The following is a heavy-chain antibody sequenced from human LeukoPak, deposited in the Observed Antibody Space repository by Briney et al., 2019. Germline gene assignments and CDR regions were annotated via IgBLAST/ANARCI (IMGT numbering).Heavy chain of an antibody. CDR2: IYYSGST. CDR1: GGSISSSSYY. D-gene: IGHD3-3*01. Sequence: SETLSLICTVSGGSISSSSYYWGWIRQPPGKGLEWIGSIYYSGSTYYNPSLKSRVTISVDTSKNQFSLKLSSVTAADTAVYYCARDITTTSGYFDYWGQGTLVTVSS. J-gene: IGHJ4*02. V-gene: IGHV4-39*02. CDR3: ARDITTTSGYFDY.